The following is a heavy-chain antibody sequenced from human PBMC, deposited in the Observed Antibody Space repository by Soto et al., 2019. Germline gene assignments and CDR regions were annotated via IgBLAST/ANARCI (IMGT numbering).Heavy chain of an antibody. J-gene: IGHJ6*02. CDR3: ARDDSDGDYAPYYYYYYGMDV. V-gene: IGHV3-33*01. D-gene: IGHD4-17*01. Sequence: GGSLRLSCAASGFTLSSYGMHWVRQAPGKGLEWVAVIWYDGSNKYYADSVKGRFTISRDNSKNTLYLQMNSLRADDTAVYYCARDDSDGDYAPYYYYYYGMDVWGQGTTVTVSS. CDR2: IWYDGSNK. CDR1: GFTLSSYG.